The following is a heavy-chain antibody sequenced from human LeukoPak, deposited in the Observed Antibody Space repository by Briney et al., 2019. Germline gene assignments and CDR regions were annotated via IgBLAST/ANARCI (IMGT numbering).Heavy chain of an antibody. CDR3: ASSREAGLFDY. V-gene: IGHV3-30-3*01. CDR1: GFTFSSYA. J-gene: IGHJ4*02. CDR2: ISYDGSNK. Sequence: PGRSLRLSCAASGFTFSSYAMHWVRQAPGKGLEWVAVISYDGSNKYYADSVKGRFTISRDNSKNTLYLQMNSLRAEDTAVYYCASSREAGLFDYWGQGTLVTVSS. D-gene: IGHD6-19*01.